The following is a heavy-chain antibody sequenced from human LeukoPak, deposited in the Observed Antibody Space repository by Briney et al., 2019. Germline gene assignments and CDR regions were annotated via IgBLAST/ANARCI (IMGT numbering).Heavy chain of an antibody. Sequence: ASVKVSCRASGGTFSSYAISWVRQAPGQGLEWMGRIIPILGIANYAQKFQGRVTITADKSTSTAYMELSSLRSEDTAVYYCASSEGVWGSYRYDFDYWGQGTLVTVSS. CDR2: IIPILGIA. CDR3: ASSEGVWGSYRYDFDY. V-gene: IGHV1-69*04. J-gene: IGHJ4*02. CDR1: GGTFSSYA. D-gene: IGHD3-16*02.